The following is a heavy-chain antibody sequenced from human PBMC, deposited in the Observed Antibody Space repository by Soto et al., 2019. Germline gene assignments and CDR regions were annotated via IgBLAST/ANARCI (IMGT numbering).Heavy chain of an antibody. V-gene: IGHV3-33*01. CDR3: AGASGNYFDY. J-gene: IGHJ4*02. Sequence: QVQLVESGGGVVQPGRSLRLSCAASGFTFSSYGMHWVRQAPGKGLAWVAVIWYDGSNEYYADSVKGRFTISRDNSKNTLYLQMSGLRAEDTAVYYCAGASGNYFDYWGQGTLVTVSS. CDR2: IWYDGSNE. CDR1: GFTFSSYG.